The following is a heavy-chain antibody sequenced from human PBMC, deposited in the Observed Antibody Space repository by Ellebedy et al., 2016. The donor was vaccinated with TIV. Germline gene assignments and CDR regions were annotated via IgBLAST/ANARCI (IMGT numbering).Heavy chain of an antibody. D-gene: IGHD4-17*01. V-gene: IGHV3-7*01. Sequence: GGSLRLSCEASGFSFRSYWMTWVRQAPGKGLEWVANIYQAGTMIHYLDSVKGRFTVSRDNAKNSLYLQMNSLRAEDTAVYFCARRGAYGDYAVQINSWFDPWGQGTLVTVSP. CDR2: IYQAGTMI. CDR1: GFSFRSYW. J-gene: IGHJ5*02. CDR3: ARRGAYGDYAVQINSWFDP.